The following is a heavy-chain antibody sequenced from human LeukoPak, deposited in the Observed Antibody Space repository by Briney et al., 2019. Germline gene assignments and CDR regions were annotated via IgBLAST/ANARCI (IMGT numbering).Heavy chain of an antibody. CDR3: SRSLDY. CDR2: INQDGRIQ. CDR1: GFPFRDDW. J-gene: IGHJ4*02. Sequence: GGSLRLSCAAPGFPFRDDWMDWVRQAPGKGMEWVANINQDGRIQYYADSVRGRFIISRNNAKNSLYLQMYSLRAEDTAIYFCSRSLDYLGQGALVTVSS. V-gene: IGHV3-7*01.